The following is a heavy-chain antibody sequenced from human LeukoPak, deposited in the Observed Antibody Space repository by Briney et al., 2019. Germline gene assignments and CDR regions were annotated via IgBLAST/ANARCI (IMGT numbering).Heavy chain of an antibody. D-gene: IGHD1-26*01. CDR2: ISYDGSNK. J-gene: IGHJ5*02. CDR1: GFTFSSYA. CDR3: ARDGVGATEYNWFDP. Sequence: GGSLRLSCAASGFTFSSYAMHWVRQAPGKGLEWVAVISYDGSNKYYADSVKGRFTISRDNSKNTLYLQMNSLRAEDAAVYCCARDGVGATEYNWFDPWGQGTLVTVSS. V-gene: IGHV3-30*04.